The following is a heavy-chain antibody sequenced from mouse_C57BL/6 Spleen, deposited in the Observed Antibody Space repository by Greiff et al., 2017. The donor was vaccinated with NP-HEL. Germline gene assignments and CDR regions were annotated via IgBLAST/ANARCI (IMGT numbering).Heavy chain of an antibody. CDR3: ARIVSFAY. J-gene: IGHJ3*01. CDR1: GYTFTSYW. D-gene: IGHD6-2*01. CDR2: IDPADSYT. Sequence: VQLQQSGAELVKPGASVKLSCKASGYTFTSYWMQWVKQRPGQGLEWIGEIDPADSYTNYHQKFKGKATLTVDTSSRTAYMQLSSLTSEDSAVYYCARIVSFAYWGQGTLVTVSA. V-gene: IGHV1-50*01.